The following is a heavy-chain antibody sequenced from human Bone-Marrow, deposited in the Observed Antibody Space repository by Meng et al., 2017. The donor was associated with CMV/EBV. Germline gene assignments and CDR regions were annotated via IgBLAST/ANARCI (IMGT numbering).Heavy chain of an antibody. CDR1: GFTFSSYA. D-gene: IGHD6-19*01. CDR2: ISGSGGST. Sequence: GESLKISCAASGFTFSSYAMSWVRQAPGKGLEWVSAISGSGGSTYYADSVKGRFTISRDNSKNTLYLQMNSLRAEDTAVYYCAGQWLVPSYWGPGTLVTCSS. J-gene: IGHJ4*02. CDR3: AGQWLVPSY. V-gene: IGHV3-23*01.